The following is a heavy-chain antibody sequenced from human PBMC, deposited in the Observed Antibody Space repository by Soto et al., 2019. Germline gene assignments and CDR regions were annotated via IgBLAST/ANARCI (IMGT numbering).Heavy chain of an antibody. CDR2: ISYDGSNK. CDR1: GFTFSSYA. Sequence: GGSLRLSCAASGFTFSSYAMHWVRQAPGKGLEWVAVISYDGSNKYYADSVKGRFTISRDNSKNTLYLQMNSLRAEDTAVYYCARGGAYCSSTSCPTDWFDPWGQGTLVTGSS. CDR3: ARGGAYCSSTSCPTDWFDP. D-gene: IGHD2-2*01. J-gene: IGHJ5*02. V-gene: IGHV3-30-3*01.